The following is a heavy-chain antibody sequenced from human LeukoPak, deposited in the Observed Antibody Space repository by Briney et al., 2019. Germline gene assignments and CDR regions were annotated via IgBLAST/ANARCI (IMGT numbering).Heavy chain of an antibody. CDR1: GFTFGDSP. J-gene: IGHJ4*02. CDR2: IRTNTYGGTT. Sequence: GGSLRLSCTASGFTFGDSPMTWVRQAPGKGLEWVGYIRTNTYGGTTEHAASVKGRFTISRDDSNSIAYLQMNSLKTEDTAVYYCTRAGRISGDYFDYWGQRTLVTVSS. D-gene: IGHD6-25*01. V-gene: IGHV3-49*04. CDR3: TRAGRISGDYFDY.